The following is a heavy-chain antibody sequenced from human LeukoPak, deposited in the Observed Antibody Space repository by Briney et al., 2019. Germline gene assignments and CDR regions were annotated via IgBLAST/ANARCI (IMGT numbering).Heavy chain of an antibody. V-gene: IGHV1-69*04. D-gene: IGHD6-19*01. CDR3: ARENSSGWTTHPFDY. J-gene: IGHJ4*02. CDR2: IIPILGIA. CDR1: GGTFSSYA. Sequence: GASVKVSCKASGGTFSSYAISGVRQAPRQGLEGMGRIIPILGIANYAQKFQGRVTITADKSTSTAYMELSSLRSEDAAVYYCARENSSGWTTHPFDYWGQGTLVTVSS.